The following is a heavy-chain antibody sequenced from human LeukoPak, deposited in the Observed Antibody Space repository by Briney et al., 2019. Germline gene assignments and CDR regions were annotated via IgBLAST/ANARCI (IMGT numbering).Heavy chain of an antibody. CDR3: ARVRSKFSYYDFWV. Sequence: GSLRLSCAASGFTFSGYAMHWVRQAPGKGLEWVAVISYDGSNKYYADSVKGRFTISRDNSKNTLYLQMNSLRAEDTAVYYCARVRSKFSYYDFWVWGQGTLVTVSS. CDR2: ISYDGSNK. J-gene: IGHJ4*02. CDR1: GFTFSGYA. V-gene: IGHV3-30*01. D-gene: IGHD3-3*01.